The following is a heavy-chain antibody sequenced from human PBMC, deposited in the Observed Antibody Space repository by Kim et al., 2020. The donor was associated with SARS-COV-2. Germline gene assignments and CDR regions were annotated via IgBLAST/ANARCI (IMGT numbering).Heavy chain of an antibody. V-gene: IGHV4-59*01. J-gene: IGHJ4*02. D-gene: IGHD5-18*01. CDR3: AGSGYSYESY. Sequence: STNYNPSLKSRVTISVDTSKNQFSLKLSSVTAADTAVYYCAGSGYSYESYWGQGTLVTVSS. CDR2: ST.